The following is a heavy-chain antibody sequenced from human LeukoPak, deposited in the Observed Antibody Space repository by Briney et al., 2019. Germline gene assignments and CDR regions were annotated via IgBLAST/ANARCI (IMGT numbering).Heavy chain of an antibody. CDR3: ARAGYCSGGSCDFNWFDP. CDR1: GGSISSGGYY. Sequence: SQTLSLTCTVSGGSISSGGYYWSWIRQHPGKGLEWIGYIYYSGSTYYNPSLKSRVTISVDTSKNQFSLKLSSVTAADTAVYYCARAGYCSGGSCDFNWFDPWGQGTLVTVSS. V-gene: IGHV4-31*03. J-gene: IGHJ5*02. CDR2: IYYSGST. D-gene: IGHD2-15*01.